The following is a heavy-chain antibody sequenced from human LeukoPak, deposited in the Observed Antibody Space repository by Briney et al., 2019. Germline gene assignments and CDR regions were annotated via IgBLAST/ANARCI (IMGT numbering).Heavy chain of an antibody. Sequence: GGSLRLSCTASGFTFGDYAMTWVRQAPGKGLEWVGFIASETYGGTAEYAASVKGRFTISRDDSKSIAYLQMNSLKTEDIAVYYCTRDQTPYYWGQGTLVTVSS. CDR3: TRDQTPYY. CDR1: GFTFGDYA. J-gene: IGHJ4*02. V-gene: IGHV3-49*04. CDR2: IASETYGGTA.